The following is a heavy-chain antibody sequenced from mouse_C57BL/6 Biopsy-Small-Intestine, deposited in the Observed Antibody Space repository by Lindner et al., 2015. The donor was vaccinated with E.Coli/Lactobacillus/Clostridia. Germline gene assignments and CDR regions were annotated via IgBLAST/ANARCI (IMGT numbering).Heavy chain of an antibody. CDR1: GFTFSDYG. CDR2: ISGGSSTI. CDR3: ARRERDGYYFDY. J-gene: IGHJ2*01. Sequence: VQLQESGGGLVKPGGSLKLSCAASGFTFSDYGMHWVRQAPEKGLEWVAYISGGSSTIYYADTVKGRFTISRDNVKNTLFLQMTSLRSEDTAMYYCARRERDGYYFDYWGQGTTLTVSS. D-gene: IGHD2-3*01. V-gene: IGHV5-17*01.